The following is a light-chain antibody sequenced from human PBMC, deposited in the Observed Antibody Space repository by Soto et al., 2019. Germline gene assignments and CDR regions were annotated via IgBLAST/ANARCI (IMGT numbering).Light chain of an antibody. Sequence: EIVLTQSPGTLSLSPGERATLSCRASPSVRSDYLAWYQQKPGQAPRLHIYGASTRATGIPDRFTGSGSGTDFTLTISILEPEDFAVYYCQHYGSSHRTFGQGTKVESK. CDR3: QHYGSSHRT. V-gene: IGKV3-20*01. CDR1: PSVRSDY. J-gene: IGKJ1*01. CDR2: GAS.